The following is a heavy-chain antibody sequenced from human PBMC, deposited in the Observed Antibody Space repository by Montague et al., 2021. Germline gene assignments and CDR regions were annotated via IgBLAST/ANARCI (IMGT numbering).Heavy chain of an antibody. Sequence: TLSLTCTVSGDSLSSVGYSWTWIRQHPGKGLEWIGYMYYSGGTYYNPSLKSRVTISGDTSKNHFSLRLTSVTAADTAVYYCAGGRLATGDSDYWGQGTLVTVSS. CDR1: GDSLSSVGYS. CDR3: AGGRLATGDSDY. CDR2: MYYSGGT. D-gene: IGHD6-13*01. V-gene: IGHV4-31*03. J-gene: IGHJ4*02.